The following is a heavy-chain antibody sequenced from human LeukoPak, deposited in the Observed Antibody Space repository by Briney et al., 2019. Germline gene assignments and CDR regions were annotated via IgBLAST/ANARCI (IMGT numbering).Heavy chain of an antibody. V-gene: IGHV3-23*01. D-gene: IGHD5-18*01. CDR3: AKGQDTAMVHYNYGMDV. J-gene: IGHJ6*02. CDR2: ISGSGGST. Sequence: PGGSLRLSCAASGFTFSRFAMSWVRQAPGKGLEWVSAISGSGGSTYYADSVKGRFTISRDNSKNTLYLQMNSLRAEDTAVYYCAKGQDTAMVHYNYGMDVWGQGTTVTVSS. CDR1: GFTFSRFA.